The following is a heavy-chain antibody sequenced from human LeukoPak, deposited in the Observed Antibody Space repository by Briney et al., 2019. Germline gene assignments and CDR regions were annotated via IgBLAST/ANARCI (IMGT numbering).Heavy chain of an antibody. CDR3: AKGELGGDQYFQH. D-gene: IGHD2-21*02. J-gene: IGHJ1*01. CDR2: ISGSGGST. V-gene: IGHV3-23*01. Sequence: GGSLRLSCAASGFTFSSYAMSWVRQAPGKGLEWVSGISGSGGSTYYADSVKGRFTISRDNSKKTLYLQMNSLRAEDTAVYYCAKGELGGDQYFQHWGQGTLVTVSS. CDR1: GFTFSSYA.